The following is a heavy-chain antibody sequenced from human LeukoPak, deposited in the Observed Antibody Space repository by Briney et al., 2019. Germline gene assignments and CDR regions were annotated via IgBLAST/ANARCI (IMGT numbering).Heavy chain of an antibody. CDR2: ISYDGSNK. V-gene: IGHV3-30*18. J-gene: IGHJ4*02. CDR3: AKGDSSSLFDY. Sequence: GGSLRLSCAASGFTFSSYGMHWVRQAPGKGLEWVAVISYDGSNKYYADSVKGRFTISRDNSKNTLYLQMNSLRAEDTAVYYCAKGDSSSLFDYWGQGTLVTVSS. CDR1: GFTFSSYG. D-gene: IGHD6-13*01.